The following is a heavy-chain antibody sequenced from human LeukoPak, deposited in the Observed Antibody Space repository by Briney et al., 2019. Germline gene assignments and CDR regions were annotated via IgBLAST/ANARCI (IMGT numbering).Heavy chain of an antibody. Sequence: ASVKVSCKASGYTFTGYYMHWVRQAPGQGLEWMGWINPSSGGTNYAQKFQGRATMTRDTSITTAYMELSRLTSDDTAVYYCARDPRSTRVPPHHYHYMDVWGKGTPVTVSS. CDR2: INPSSGGT. J-gene: IGHJ6*03. CDR3: ARDPRSTRVPPHHYHYMDV. V-gene: IGHV1-2*02. D-gene: IGHD2-2*01. CDR1: GYTFTGYY.